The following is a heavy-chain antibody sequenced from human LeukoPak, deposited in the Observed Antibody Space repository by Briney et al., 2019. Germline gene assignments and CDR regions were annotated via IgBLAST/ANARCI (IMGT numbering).Heavy chain of an antibody. CDR2: IYYSGST. J-gene: IGHJ4*02. CDR3: ARAAYTSARIDY. V-gene: IGHV4-39*07. CDR1: GGSISSRDYF. Sequence: SETLSLTCTVSGGSISSRDYFWGWVRQPPGKGLEWIGNIYYSGSTYSDPSLKSRVIISLDTSKNQFSLKLTSVTAADTAIYYCARAAYTSARIDYWGQGTPVTVSS. D-gene: IGHD6-25*01.